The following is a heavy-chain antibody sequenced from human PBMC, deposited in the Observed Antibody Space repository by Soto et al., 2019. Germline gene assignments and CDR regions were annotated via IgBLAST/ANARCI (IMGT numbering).Heavy chain of an antibody. D-gene: IGHD6-13*01. Sequence: SETLSLTCTVSGGSISSYYWSWIRQPPGKGLEWIGYIYYSGSTNYNPSLKSRVTISVDTSKNQFSLKLSSVTAADTAVYYCARDRAAAGGIDPWGQGTLVTVSS. CDR2: IYYSGST. V-gene: IGHV4-59*01. CDR3: ARDRAAAGGIDP. CDR1: GGSISSYY. J-gene: IGHJ5*02.